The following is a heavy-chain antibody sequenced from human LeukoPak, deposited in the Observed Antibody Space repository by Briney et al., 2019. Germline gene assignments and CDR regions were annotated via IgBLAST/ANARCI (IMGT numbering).Heavy chain of an antibody. D-gene: IGHD3-22*01. CDR1: GFTFSSYA. CDR2: TSYDGSNK. Sequence: GRSLRLSCAASGFTFSSYAMHWVRQAPGKGLEWVAVTSYDGSNKYYADSVKGRFTISRDNSKNTLYLQMNSLRAEDTAVYYCARDSSSSGYYSFDYWGQGTLVTVSS. J-gene: IGHJ4*02. V-gene: IGHV3-30*01. CDR3: ARDSSSSGYYSFDY.